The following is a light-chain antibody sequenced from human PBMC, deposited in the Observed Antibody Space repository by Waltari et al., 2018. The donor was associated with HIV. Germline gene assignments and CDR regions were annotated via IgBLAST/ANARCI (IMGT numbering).Light chain of an antibody. Sequence: EIVLTQSPGTLSLSPGERATLSCRASESVSSSYLALYQQKPGQAPRLLIYAASSRATVIPDRFSGSGSGTDFTLTISRLEPEDFAVYYCQHYGTSTGYTFGQGTKLEIK. J-gene: IGKJ2*01. CDR2: AAS. CDR1: ESVSSSY. V-gene: IGKV3-20*01. CDR3: QHYGTSTGYT.